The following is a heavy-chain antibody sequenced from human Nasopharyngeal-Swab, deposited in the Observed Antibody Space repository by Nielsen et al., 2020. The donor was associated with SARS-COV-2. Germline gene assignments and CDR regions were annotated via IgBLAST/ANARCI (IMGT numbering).Heavy chain of an antibody. V-gene: IGHV3-53*01. D-gene: IGHD4-23*01. CDR2: IYSSGST. J-gene: IGHJ4*02. CDR1: GFTVSNNY. Sequence: GESPKTPRAAPGFTVSNNYVNLVREAPGKGLEWVAIIYSSGSTYYADSVKGRLTISRDNSKNTLYLQLNSLRAEDTAVYYCARESYGGGGFDCWGQGTLVTVSS. CDR3: ARESYGGGGFDC.